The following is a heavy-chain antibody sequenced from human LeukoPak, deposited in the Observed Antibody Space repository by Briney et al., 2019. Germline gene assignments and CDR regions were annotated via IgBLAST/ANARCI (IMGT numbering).Heavy chain of an antibody. V-gene: IGHV3-74*01. D-gene: IGHD3-16*01. CDR1: GFTFSSHW. CDR2: INNDGGVT. J-gene: IGHJ4*02. CDR3: ARGGQGAVDY. Sequence: GGSLRLSCAASGFTFSSHWMHWVRQAPGKGPVWVAFINNDGGVTSYADSVKGRFTISRDNAKDTLYLQMKSLRAEDTAMYYCARGGQGAVDYWGPGTLVTVSS.